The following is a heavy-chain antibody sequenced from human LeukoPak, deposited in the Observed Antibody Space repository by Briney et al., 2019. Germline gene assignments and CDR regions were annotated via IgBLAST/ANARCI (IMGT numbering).Heavy chain of an antibody. CDR1: GGSISSGGCS. Sequence: KPSETLSLTCAVSGGSISSGGCSWSWIRQPPGKGLEWIGYIYHSGSTYYNPSLKSRVTISVDRSKNQFSLKLSSVTAADTAVYYCARKGYDSSGYYGYNWFDPWGQGTLVTVSS. CDR2: IYHSGST. J-gene: IGHJ5*02. CDR3: ARKGYDSSGYYGYNWFDP. V-gene: IGHV4-30-2*01. D-gene: IGHD3-22*01.